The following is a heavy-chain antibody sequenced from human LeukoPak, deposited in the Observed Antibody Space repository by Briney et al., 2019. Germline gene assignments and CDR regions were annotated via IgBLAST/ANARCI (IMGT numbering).Heavy chain of an antibody. CDR1: GGSISSGSYY. J-gene: IGHJ3*02. Sequence: SETLSLTCSVSGGSISSGSYYWGWIRQPPGKGLEWIGSIHYSGSTYYNTSLKSRVTISVDTSKNQFSLKLSSVTAADTAVYYCASPSIVGATGRRNDAFDIWGQGTMVAVFS. V-gene: IGHV4-39*01. CDR3: ASPSIVGATGRRNDAFDI. D-gene: IGHD1-26*01. CDR2: IHYSGST.